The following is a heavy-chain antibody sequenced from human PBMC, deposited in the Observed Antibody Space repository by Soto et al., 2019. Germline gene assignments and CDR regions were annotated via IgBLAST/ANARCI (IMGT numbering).Heavy chain of an antibody. CDR1: GFTFSSYA. D-gene: IGHD6-19*01. V-gene: IGHV3-23*01. Sequence: EVQLLESGGGLVQPGGSLRLSCAASGFTFSSYALSWVRQAPGKGLEWVSVISGSGGSTYYADSVKGRFTISRDNSKNTLYLQMNSLRADDTAVYYCAKSSGWFHPFGYWGQGTLVTVSS. CDR3: AKSSGWFHPFGY. CDR2: ISGSGGST. J-gene: IGHJ4*02.